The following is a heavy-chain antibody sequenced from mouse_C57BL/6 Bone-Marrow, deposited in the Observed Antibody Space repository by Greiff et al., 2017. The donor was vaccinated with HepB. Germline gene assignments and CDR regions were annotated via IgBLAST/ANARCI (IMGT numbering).Heavy chain of an antibody. J-gene: IGHJ2*01. CDR1: GFTFSSYA. V-gene: IGHV5-4*01. CDR2: ISDGGSYT. CDR3: ARDGMITTLCDY. D-gene: IGHD2-4*01. Sequence: EVQRVESGGGLVKPGGSLKLSCAASGFTFSSYAMSWVRQTPEKSLEWVATISDGGSYTYYPDNVKGRFTISRDNAKNNLYLQMSHLKSEDTALYYCARDGMITTLCDYWGQGTALTVSS.